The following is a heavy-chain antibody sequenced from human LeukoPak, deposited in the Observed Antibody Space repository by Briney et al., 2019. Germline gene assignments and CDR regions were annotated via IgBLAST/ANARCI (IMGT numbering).Heavy chain of an antibody. Sequence: GGSLRLSCAASGFTLSGYHMNWVRQAPGKGLEWLSSITTISHYIYYAGAVWGRFTISRDNAKNSLYLQMNSLRGEDTAVYYCARSGGPGTYHQLRYNWFDPWGQGTLVTVSS. CDR1: GFTLSGYH. D-gene: IGHD3-10*01. CDR3: ARSGGPGTYHQLRYNWFDP. CDR2: ITTISHYI. J-gene: IGHJ5*02. V-gene: IGHV3-21*01.